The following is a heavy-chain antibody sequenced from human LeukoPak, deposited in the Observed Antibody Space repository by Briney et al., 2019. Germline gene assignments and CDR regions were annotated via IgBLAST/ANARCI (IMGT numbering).Heavy chain of an antibody. Sequence: GGSLRLSCAASGFTFSSYSMNWVRQAPGKGLEWVSYISSSSSSIYYADSVKGRFTISRDNAKNSLYLQMNSLRAEDTAVYYCASHGDYVYNWFDPWGQGTLVTVSS. V-gene: IGHV3-48*01. J-gene: IGHJ5*02. CDR1: GFTFSSYS. D-gene: IGHD4-17*01. CDR3: ASHGDYVYNWFDP. CDR2: ISSSSSSI.